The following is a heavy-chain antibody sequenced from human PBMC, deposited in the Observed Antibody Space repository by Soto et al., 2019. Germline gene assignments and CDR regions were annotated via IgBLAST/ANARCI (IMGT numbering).Heavy chain of an antibody. V-gene: IGHV4-4*07. D-gene: IGHD3-10*01. CDR1: GGSISSYY. CDR2: IYTSGST. CDR3: ARGGYGSGSYVFSEDYYYGMDV. J-gene: IGHJ6*02. Sequence: SETLSLTCTVSGGSISSYYWSWIRQPAGKGLEWIGRIYTSGSTNYNPSLKSRVTMSVDTSKNQFSLKLSSVTAADTAVYYCARGGYGSGSYVFSEDYYYGMDVWGQGTTVTVSS.